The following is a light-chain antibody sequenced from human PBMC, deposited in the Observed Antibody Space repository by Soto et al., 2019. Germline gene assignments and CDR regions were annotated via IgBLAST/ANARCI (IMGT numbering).Light chain of an antibody. CDR2: DNN. Sequence: QSVLTQPLSVSAAPGQTVTISCSGSSSNIGNNYVSWYQHLPGTAPQVLIYDNNKRSSGIPDRFSGSKSGTSATLAISGLQTGDEADYHCVTWDSGMSEVVFGGGTKVTVL. J-gene: IGLJ2*01. CDR1: SSNIGNNY. CDR3: VTWDSGMSEVV. V-gene: IGLV1-51*01.